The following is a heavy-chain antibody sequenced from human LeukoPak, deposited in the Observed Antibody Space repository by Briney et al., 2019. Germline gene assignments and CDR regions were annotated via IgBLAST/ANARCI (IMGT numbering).Heavy chain of an antibody. J-gene: IGHJ4*02. Sequence: GGSLRLSCAASGFTFSSYWMSWVRQAPGKGLEWLSYINTGSTTKYYVESVQGRFTISRDNAKNSLFLQMNSLRHDDTAVYYCARDVFTNGRFDLWSQGTLVTVSS. CDR2: INTGSTTK. D-gene: IGHD2-8*01. CDR1: GFTFSSYW. CDR3: ARDVFTNGRFDL. V-gene: IGHV3-48*02.